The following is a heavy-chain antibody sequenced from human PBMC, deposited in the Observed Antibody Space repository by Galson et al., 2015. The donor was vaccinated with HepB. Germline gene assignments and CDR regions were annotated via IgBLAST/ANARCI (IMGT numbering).Heavy chain of an antibody. CDR2: VKQDGSEK. CDR1: GFMFSSYW. Sequence: SLRLSCAASGFMFSSYWMTWVRQAPGKGLEWVANVKQDGSEKYYVDSVKGRFSIYRDNDKNSLFLQMNSLRAEDTAVYYCARDHPYDFWSGRLDFWGKGTAVTVSS. J-gene: IGHJ6*04. V-gene: IGHV3-7*03. D-gene: IGHD3-3*01. CDR3: ARDHPYDFWSGRLDF.